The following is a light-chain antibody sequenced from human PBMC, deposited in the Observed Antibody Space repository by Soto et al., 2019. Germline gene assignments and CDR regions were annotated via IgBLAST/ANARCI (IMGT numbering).Light chain of an antibody. CDR1: SSDVSNYIY. V-gene: IGLV2-14*01. J-gene: IGLJ1*01. Sequence: QSALTQPASVSGSPGQSITISCTGTSSDVSNYIYVSWYQQYPGKAPKLIIYDVSSRPSEVSNRFSGSKSGNTASLTISGLQAEDEADYYCSSYTSSSTLYVFGTGTKVTVL. CDR3: SSYTSSSTLYV. CDR2: DVS.